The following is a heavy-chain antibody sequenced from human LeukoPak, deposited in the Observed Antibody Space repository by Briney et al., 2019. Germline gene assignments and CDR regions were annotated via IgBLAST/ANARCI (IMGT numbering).Heavy chain of an antibody. CDR2: IIPILGIA. V-gene: IGHV1-69*04. D-gene: IGHD3-10*02. J-gene: IGHJ4*02. CDR3: ARDYSRYVPSYDY. Sequence: GASVKVSCKASGGTFSSYAISWVRQAPGQGLEWMGRIIPILGIANYAQKFQGRVTITADKSTSTAYMELSSLRSEDTAMYYCARDYSRYVPSYDYWGQGILVTVSS. CDR1: GGTFSSYA.